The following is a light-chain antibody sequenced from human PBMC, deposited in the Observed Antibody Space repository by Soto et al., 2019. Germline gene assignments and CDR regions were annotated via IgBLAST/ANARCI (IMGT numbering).Light chain of an antibody. V-gene: IGLV2-11*01. Sequence: QSALTQPRSVSGSLGQSVTISCTGTSYDVGGYNFVSWYQQHPGKAPKPMIYDVSKRPSGVPDRFSGSKSGNMASLTISGLRAXDEADYYCYSYAGSYTVVFGGGTKVTVL. J-gene: IGLJ2*01. CDR3: YSYAGSYTVV. CDR1: SYDVGGYNF. CDR2: DVS.